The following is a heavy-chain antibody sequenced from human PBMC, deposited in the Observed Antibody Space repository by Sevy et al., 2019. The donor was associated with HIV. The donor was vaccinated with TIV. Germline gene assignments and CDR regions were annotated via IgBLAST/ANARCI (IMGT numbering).Heavy chain of an antibody. CDR2: INPNSGGT. D-gene: IGHD5-12*01. CDR1: GYTFTGYY. J-gene: IGHJ6*02. V-gene: IGHV1-2*02. CDR3: ARLPDIVATIPLGSHYYYGMDV. Sequence: ASVKVSCKASGYTFTGYYMHWVRQAPGQGLEWMGWINPNSGGTNYAQKFQGRVTMTRDMSISTAYMELSRLRSDDTAVYYCARLPDIVATIPLGSHYYYGMDVWGQGTTVTVSS.